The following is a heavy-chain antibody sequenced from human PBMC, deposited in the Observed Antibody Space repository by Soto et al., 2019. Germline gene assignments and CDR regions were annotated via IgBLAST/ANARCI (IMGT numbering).Heavy chain of an antibody. Sequence: QVQLQQWGAGLLKPSETLSLTCAVYGGSFSGYYWSWIRQPPGKGLEWIGEINHSGSTNYNPSLKSRVTISGDTSKTPFSLKLSSVTAAATAVYYCARGLRRNSRGEKFDYWGQGTLVTVSS. CDR2: INHSGST. V-gene: IGHV4-34*01. CDR1: GGSFSGYY. CDR3: ARGLRRNSRGEKFDY. D-gene: IGHD3-16*01. J-gene: IGHJ4*02.